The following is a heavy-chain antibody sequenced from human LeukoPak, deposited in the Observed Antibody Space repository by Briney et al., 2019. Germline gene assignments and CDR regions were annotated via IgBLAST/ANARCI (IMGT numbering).Heavy chain of an antibody. V-gene: IGHV4-39*01. CDR3: TRLGKGRSFDDIFHN. J-gene: IGHJ4*02. Sequence: SETLSLTCSVSGGSVSSGLDYWGWIRQPPGKGLGWVGNIYYTGSTYSNPSLKSRVTMSVDTSKNQFSLKMSSVTAADTAVYYCTRLGKGRSFDDIFHNWGQGALVTVSS. CDR2: IYYTGST. CDR1: GGSVSSGLDY. D-gene: IGHD3-9*01.